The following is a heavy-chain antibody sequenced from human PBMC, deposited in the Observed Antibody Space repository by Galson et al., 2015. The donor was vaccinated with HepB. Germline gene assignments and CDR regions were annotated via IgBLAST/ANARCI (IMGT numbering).Heavy chain of an antibody. Sequence: GKGLEWIGYIYYSGSTNYNPSLKSRVTLSVDTSKNQFSLKLRSVTAAVMAVYYCARHVGESGSYGMDVWGQGTTVSVSS. CDR3: ARHVGESGSYGMDV. D-gene: IGHD2-15*01. J-gene: IGHJ6*02. V-gene: IGHV4-59*08. CDR2: IYYSGST.